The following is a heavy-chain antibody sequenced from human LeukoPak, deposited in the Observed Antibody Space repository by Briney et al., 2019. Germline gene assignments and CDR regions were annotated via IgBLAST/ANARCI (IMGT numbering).Heavy chain of an antibody. V-gene: IGHV3-9*01. Sequence: PGRSLRLSCAASGFTFDDYAMHWVRQAPGKGLEWASGISWNSGSIGYADSVKGRFTISRDNAKNSLYLQMNSLRAEDTALYYCAKDLTLHAVDTDAFDIWGQGTMVTVSS. CDR1: GFTFDDYA. CDR2: ISWNSGSI. D-gene: IGHD5-18*01. CDR3: AKDLTLHAVDTDAFDI. J-gene: IGHJ3*02.